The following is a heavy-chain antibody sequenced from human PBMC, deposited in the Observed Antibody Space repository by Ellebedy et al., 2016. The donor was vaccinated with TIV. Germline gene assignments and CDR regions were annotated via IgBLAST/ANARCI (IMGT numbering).Heavy chain of an antibody. Sequence: PGGSLRLSCAASGFRFSTHGMHWVRQAPGKGLEWVAVISSDGSNKYYADSVKGRFTISRDNSKNTLYLQMNSLRAEDTAVYYCAKDYYDSRNYHYNYGLDVWGQGTTVTVSS. J-gene: IGHJ6*02. CDR3: AKDYYDSRNYHYNYGLDV. CDR1: GFRFSTHG. CDR2: ISSDGSNK. V-gene: IGHV3-30*18. D-gene: IGHD3-22*01.